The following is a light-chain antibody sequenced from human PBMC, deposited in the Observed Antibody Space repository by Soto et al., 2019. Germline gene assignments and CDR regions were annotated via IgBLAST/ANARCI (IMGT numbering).Light chain of an antibody. J-gene: IGKJ4*01. Sequence: AIQLTQSPSSLSASIGDRVTITCRARQGIGSALAWYQQAPGKPPKLLIVDASTLENGVPSRFSCGGSWTDFTLTISSLQPEDFATYYCLLFNTYPQAFGGGSKVEIK. CDR1: QGIGSA. CDR3: LLFNTYPQA. CDR2: DAS. V-gene: IGKV1-13*02.